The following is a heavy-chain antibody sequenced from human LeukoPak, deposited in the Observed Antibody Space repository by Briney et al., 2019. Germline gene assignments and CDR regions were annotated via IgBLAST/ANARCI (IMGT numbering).Heavy chain of an antibody. Sequence: ASVKVSCKASGYTFLDYYIHWVRQAPGQGLEWMGWIDPDSGATKYAQKFQGRVTVTRDTSISTVYMDLSGLTSDDTAMYYCARVRPCSTATCYRWFDPWGQGTLVTVSS. CDR2: IDPDSGAT. V-gene: IGHV1-2*02. CDR3: ARVRPCSTATCYRWFDP. J-gene: IGHJ5*02. CDR1: GYTFLDYY. D-gene: IGHD2-2*01.